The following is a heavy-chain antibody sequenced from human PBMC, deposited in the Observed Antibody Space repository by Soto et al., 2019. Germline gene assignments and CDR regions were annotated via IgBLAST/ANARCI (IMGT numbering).Heavy chain of an antibody. J-gene: IGHJ4*02. V-gene: IGHV3-33*01. CDR2: IWYDGSNK. Sequence: GGSLRLSCAASGFTFSSYGMHWVRQAPGKGLEWVAVIWYDGSNKYYADSVKGRFTISRDNSKNTLYLQMNSLRAEDTAVYYCARDGEGVVVPAAIFDYWGQGTLVTVSS. CDR3: ARDGEGVVVPAAIFDY. D-gene: IGHD2-2*01. CDR1: GFTFSSYG.